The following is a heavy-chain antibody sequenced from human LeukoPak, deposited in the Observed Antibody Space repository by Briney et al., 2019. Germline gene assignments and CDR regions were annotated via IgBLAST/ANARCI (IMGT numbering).Heavy chain of an antibody. J-gene: IGHJ6*03. CDR1: GFTVSTNY. CDR3: ARGPYGGAVAGTGTSYYYYYYMDV. V-gene: IGHV3-53*01. CDR2: LYSGSST. D-gene: IGHD6-19*01. Sequence: SGGSLRLSCAASGFTVSTNYMNWVRQAPGKGLEWVSILYSGSSTYYADSVEGRFTISRDNSKNSLYLQMNSLRAEDTAVYYCARGPYGGAVAGTGTSYYYYYYMDVWGKGTTVTVSS.